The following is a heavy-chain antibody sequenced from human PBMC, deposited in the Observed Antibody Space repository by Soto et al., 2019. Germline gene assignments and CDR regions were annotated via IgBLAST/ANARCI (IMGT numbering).Heavy chain of an antibody. Sequence: GGSLRLSCTASGFTFGDYAMSWFRQAPGKGLEWVGFIRSKAYGGTTEYAASVKGRFTISRDDSKSIAYLQMNSLKTEDTAVYYCTRVFSVAAFDYWGQGTLVTVSS. D-gene: IGHD6-19*01. CDR3: TRVFSVAAFDY. CDR1: GFTFGDYA. V-gene: IGHV3-49*03. J-gene: IGHJ4*02. CDR2: IRSKAYGGTT.